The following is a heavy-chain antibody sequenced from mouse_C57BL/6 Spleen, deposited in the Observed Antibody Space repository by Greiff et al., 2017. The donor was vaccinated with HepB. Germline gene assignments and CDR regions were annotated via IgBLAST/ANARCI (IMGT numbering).Heavy chain of an antibody. Sequence: VQLQQSGAELVKPGASVKLSCKASGYTFTSYWMQWVKQRPGQGLEWIGEIDPSDSYTNYNQKFKGKATLTVDTSSSTAYMQLSSLTSEDSAVYYCARVNGYYLYCDYWGQGTTLTVSS. CDR1: GYTFTSYW. J-gene: IGHJ2*01. V-gene: IGHV1-50*01. CDR2: IDPSDSYT. CDR3: ARVNGYYLYCDY. D-gene: IGHD2-3*01.